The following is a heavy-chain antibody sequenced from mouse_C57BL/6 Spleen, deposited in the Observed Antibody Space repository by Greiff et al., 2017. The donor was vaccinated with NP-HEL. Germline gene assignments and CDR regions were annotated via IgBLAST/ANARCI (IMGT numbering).Heavy chain of an antibody. Sequence: GMLVESGGGLVKPGGSLKLSCAASGFTFSSYAMSWVRQTPEKRLEWVATISDGGSYTYYPDNVKGRFTISRDNAKNNLYLQMSHLKSEDTAMYYCARGPYDGYYWFAYWGQGTLVTVSA. J-gene: IGHJ3*01. CDR1: GFTFSSYA. CDR2: ISDGGSYT. V-gene: IGHV5-4*03. CDR3: ARGPYDGYYWFAY. D-gene: IGHD2-3*01.